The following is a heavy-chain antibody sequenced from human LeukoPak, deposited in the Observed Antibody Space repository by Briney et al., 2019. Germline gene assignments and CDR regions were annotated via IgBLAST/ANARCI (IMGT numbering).Heavy chain of an antibody. CDR3: ARGPAAATNWFDP. CDR2: ITSNSGGT. J-gene: IGHJ5*02. Sequence: ASVKVSCKASGYTFTDYYMHWVRQAPGQGLEWMGRITSNSGGTSYAQKFQGRVIMTRDTSISTAYMELSRLRSDDTAVYYCARGPAAATNWFDPWGQGTLVTVSS. D-gene: IGHD6-13*01. CDR1: GYTFTDYY. V-gene: IGHV1-2*06.